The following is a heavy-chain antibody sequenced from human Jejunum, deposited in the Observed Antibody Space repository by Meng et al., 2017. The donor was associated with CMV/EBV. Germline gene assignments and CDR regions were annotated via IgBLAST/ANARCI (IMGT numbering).Heavy chain of an antibody. Sequence: YDMSWVRQAPGKGLEWVGFIRSKAYGGTTEYAASVKGRFTISRDDSKSIAYLQMDSLRAEDTAVYYCARVGGGYANYYFDFWGQGTLVTVSS. V-gene: IGHV3-49*04. CDR3: ARVGGGYANYYFDF. CDR2: IRSKAYGGTT. CDR1: YD. J-gene: IGHJ4*02. D-gene: IGHD5-12*01.